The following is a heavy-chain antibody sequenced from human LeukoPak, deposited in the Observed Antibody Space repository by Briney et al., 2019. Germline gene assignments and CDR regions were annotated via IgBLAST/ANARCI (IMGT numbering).Heavy chain of an antibody. Sequence: SVKVSCKASGGTFSSYTISWVRQAPGQGLEWMGRIIPILGIANYEQKFQGRVTITRDTSISTAYMELSSLRSEDTAVYYCARDRGNSYGYLQNYYYYMDVWGKGTTVTVSS. V-gene: IGHV1-69*04. CDR3: ARDRGNSYGYLQNYYYYMDV. D-gene: IGHD5-18*01. CDR2: IIPILGIA. CDR1: GGTFSSYT. J-gene: IGHJ6*03.